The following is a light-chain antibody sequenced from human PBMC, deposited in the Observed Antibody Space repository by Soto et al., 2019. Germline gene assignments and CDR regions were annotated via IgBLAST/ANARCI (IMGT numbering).Light chain of an antibody. V-gene: IGKV3-11*01. CDR2: DAS. CDR3: LQFHKAPFT. J-gene: IGKJ3*01. CDR1: QSVDNY. Sequence: EIVLTQSPATLSLSPGERATLSCRASQSVDNYLAWYQQKPGQAPRLLIYDASNRATGIPARFSGSGSGTDFTLTISSLEPEDFAVYYCLQFHKAPFTFGPGTKVEIK.